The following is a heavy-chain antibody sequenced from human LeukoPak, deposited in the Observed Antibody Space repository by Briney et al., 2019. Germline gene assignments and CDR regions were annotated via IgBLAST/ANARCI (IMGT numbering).Heavy chain of an antibody. D-gene: IGHD3-22*01. Sequence: GEALILSCTVPGFTLSSYEMSWIRQAPGKGLEWEAFKRYDGINKYHAECVKGRITISRDNYKNTLYLQMNSLRPEDTALYYCAKDSAYYYDSSGDPHYLDYWGQGTLVTVSS. CDR2: KRYDGINK. J-gene: IGHJ4*02. CDR1: GFTLSSYE. CDR3: AKDSAYYYDSSGDPHYLDY. V-gene: IGHV3-30*02.